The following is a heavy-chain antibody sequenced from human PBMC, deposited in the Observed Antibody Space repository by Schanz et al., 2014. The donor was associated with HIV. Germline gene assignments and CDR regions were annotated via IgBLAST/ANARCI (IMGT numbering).Heavy chain of an antibody. Sequence: QVQLVESGGGVVQPGKSLRLSCAASGFTFSSYGMHWVRQAPGKGLEWVAVIWYDGSNKYYADSVKGRFTISRDNSKNTLFLQMNSLRGEDTAVYYCARVANRDYYGMDVWGRGTTVTVSS. CDR2: IWYDGSNK. V-gene: IGHV3-33*01. D-gene: IGHD3-10*01. CDR3: ARVANRDYYGMDV. J-gene: IGHJ6*02. CDR1: GFTFSSYG.